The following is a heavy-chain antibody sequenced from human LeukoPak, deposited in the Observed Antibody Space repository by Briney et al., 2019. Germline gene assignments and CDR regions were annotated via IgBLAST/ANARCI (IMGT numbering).Heavy chain of an antibody. Sequence: ASVKVSCKTSGYTLTSYDINWVRQTTGQGLEWMGWMNPNSGNTGYAQKFQGRVTMTRNPSISTAYMELSSLNSADTAVYYCARESGFYGSGSRYWGQGTLVTVSS. CDR2: MNPNSGNT. CDR1: GYTLTSYD. J-gene: IGHJ4*02. D-gene: IGHD3-10*01. V-gene: IGHV1-8*01. CDR3: ARESGFYGSGSRY.